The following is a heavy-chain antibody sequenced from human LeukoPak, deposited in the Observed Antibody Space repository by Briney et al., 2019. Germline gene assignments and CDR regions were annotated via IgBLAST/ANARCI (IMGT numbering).Heavy chain of an antibody. CDR1: GGTFSSYA. J-gene: IGHJ4*02. CDR2: IIPILGIA. D-gene: IGHD1-1*01. CDR3: AGTLTNVEAYDY. Sequence: SVKVSCKASGGTFSSYAISWVRQAPGQGLEWMGRIIPILGIANYAQKFQGRVTITADNSTSAAFMELSSLSSEDTAVYFCAGTLTNVEAYDYWGQGTLVTVSS. V-gene: IGHV1-69*04.